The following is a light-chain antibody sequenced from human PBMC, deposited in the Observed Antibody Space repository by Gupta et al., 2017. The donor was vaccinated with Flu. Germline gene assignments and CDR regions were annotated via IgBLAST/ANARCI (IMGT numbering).Light chain of an antibody. V-gene: IGLV2-14*01. CDR3: SSYISSSVLYV. Sequence: QSALTQPASVSGSPGQSIAISCTGTTSDIGSYNYVSWYQQHPGEAPKLMIYDVSNRPSGVSDRFSGSKSGNTASLTISGLRAEDEADYYCSSYISSSVLYVFGSGTKVTVL. J-gene: IGLJ1*01. CDR2: DVS. CDR1: TSDIGSYNY.